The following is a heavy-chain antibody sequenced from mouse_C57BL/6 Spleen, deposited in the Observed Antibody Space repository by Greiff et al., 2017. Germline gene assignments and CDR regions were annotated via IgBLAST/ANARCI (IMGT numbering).Heavy chain of an antibody. J-gene: IGHJ2*01. V-gene: IGHV1-15*01. CDR2: IDPETGGT. D-gene: IGHD4-1*01. CDR3: TETGTNY. CDR1: GYTFTDYE. Sequence: QVQLQQSGAELVRPGASVTLSCKASGYTFTDYEMHWVKQTPVHGLEWIGAIDPETGGTAYNQKFKGKAILTADKSSSTAYMEHRSLTSEDSAVYYCTETGTNYWGQGTTLTVSS.